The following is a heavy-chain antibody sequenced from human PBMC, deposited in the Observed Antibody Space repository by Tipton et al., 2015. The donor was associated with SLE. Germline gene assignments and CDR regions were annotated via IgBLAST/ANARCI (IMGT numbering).Heavy chain of an antibody. CDR1: GFTFRSYA. Sequence: SLRLSCAASGFTFRSYAMHWVRQAPGKGLEWVAVISYDGTNKYYTDSVKGRFTISKDNSKNTLYLQMNSLRAEDTAVYYCGRGWVAARGRIDYWGQGTTVTVSS. D-gene: IGHD6-6*01. CDR3: GRGWVAARGRIDY. CDR2: ISYDGTNK. V-gene: IGHV3-30-3*01. J-gene: IGHJ4*02.